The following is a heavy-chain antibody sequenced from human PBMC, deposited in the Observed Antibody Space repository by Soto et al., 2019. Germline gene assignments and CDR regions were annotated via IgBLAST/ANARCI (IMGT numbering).Heavy chain of an antibody. CDR3: ARQGGCSSTSCPTTYYYYGMDV. D-gene: IGHD2-2*01. V-gene: IGHV4-39*01. CDR1: GGSISSSGYY. J-gene: IGHJ6*02. CDR2: IYYSGST. Sequence: LSLTCTVSGGSISSSGYYWGWIRHPPGKGLEWIGSIYYSGSTYYNPSLKSRVTISVDTSKNQFSLKLSSVTAADTAVYYCARQGGCSSTSCPTTYYYYGMDVWGQGTTVTVS.